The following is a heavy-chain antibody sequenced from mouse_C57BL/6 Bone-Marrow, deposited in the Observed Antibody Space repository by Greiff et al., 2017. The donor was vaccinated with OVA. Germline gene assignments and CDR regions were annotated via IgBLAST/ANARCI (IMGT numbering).Heavy chain of an antibody. CDR3: AVALYYGSSYDY. J-gene: IGHJ2*01. D-gene: IGHD1-1*01. CDR2: IDPSDSYT. Sequence: VQLQQPGAELVKPGASVKLSCKASGYTFTSYWMQWVKQRPGQGLEWIGEIDPSDSYTNYNQKFKGKATLTVDTSSSTAYMQLSSLTSEDSAVDYCAVALYYGSSYDYWGQGTTLTVSS. CDR1: GYTFTSYW. V-gene: IGHV1-50*01.